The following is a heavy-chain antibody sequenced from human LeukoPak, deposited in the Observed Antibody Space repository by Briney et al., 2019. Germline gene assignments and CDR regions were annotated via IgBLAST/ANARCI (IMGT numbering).Heavy chain of an antibody. Sequence: SETLSLTCAVYGGSFSGYYWSWIRQPPGKGLEWIGEINHSGSTNYNPSFKSRLTISLDTSKNQFSLKLNSMTAADTAVYYCARGGYNYGYIYWGQGTLVTVSS. V-gene: IGHV4-34*01. D-gene: IGHD5-18*01. CDR1: GGSFSGYY. CDR2: INHSGST. J-gene: IGHJ4*02. CDR3: ARGGYNYGYIY.